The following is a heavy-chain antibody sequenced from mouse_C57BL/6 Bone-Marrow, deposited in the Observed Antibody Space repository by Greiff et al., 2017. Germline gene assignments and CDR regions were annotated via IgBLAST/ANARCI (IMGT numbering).Heavy chain of an antibody. CDR3: ARDGVRGMDY. V-gene: IGHV7-1*01. CDR1: GFTFSDFY. D-gene: IGHD2-14*01. Sequence: EVKLVESGGGLVQSGRSLRLSCATSGFTFSDFYMEWVRQAPGKGLEWIAASRNKANDYTTEYSASVKGRFIVSRDTSQSILYLQMNALRAEDTAIYYCARDGVRGMDYWGQGTSVTVSS. J-gene: IGHJ4*01. CDR2: SRNKANDYTT.